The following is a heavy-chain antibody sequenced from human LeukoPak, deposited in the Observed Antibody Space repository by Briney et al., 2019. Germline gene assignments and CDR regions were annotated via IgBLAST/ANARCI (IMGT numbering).Heavy chain of an antibody. D-gene: IGHD6-13*01. CDR2: IRQDGGEK. Sequence: GGSLRLSCAASGFTFNIHAMSWVRQAPGKGLEWVASIRQDGGEKSYVDSVKGRFTISRDNTKNSLYLQMSSLRAEDTAVYYCARDGTAPGLYFDLWGQGTLVTVSS. V-gene: IGHV3-7*01. CDR3: ARDGTAPGLYFDL. CDR1: GFTFNIHA. J-gene: IGHJ4*01.